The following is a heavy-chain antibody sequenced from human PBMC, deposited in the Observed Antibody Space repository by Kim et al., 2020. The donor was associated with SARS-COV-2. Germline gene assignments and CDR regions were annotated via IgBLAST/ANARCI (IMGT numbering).Heavy chain of an antibody. Sequence: GGSLRLSCAASGFTFSSYGMHWVRQAPGKGLEWVAVIWYDGSNKYYADSVKGRFTISRDNSKNTLYLQMNSLRAEDTAVYYCAKDYGSGSYYFDYWGQGTLVTVSS. J-gene: IGHJ4*02. D-gene: IGHD3-10*01. CDR3: AKDYGSGSYYFDY. CDR2: IWYDGSNK. CDR1: GFTFSSYG. V-gene: IGHV3-33*06.